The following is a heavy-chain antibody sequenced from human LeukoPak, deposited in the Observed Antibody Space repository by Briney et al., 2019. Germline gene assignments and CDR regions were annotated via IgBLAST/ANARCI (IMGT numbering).Heavy chain of an antibody. CDR2: ISSSSSYI. J-gene: IGHJ4*02. CDR3: ARDWNYYGSGSYYK. Sequence: GGSLRLSCAASGFTFSSYSMNWVRQAPGKGLEWVSSISSSSSYIYYADSVKGRFTISRDNAKNSLYLQMNSLRGEDTAVYYCARDWNYYGSGSYYKWGQGTLVTVSS. D-gene: IGHD3-10*01. V-gene: IGHV3-21*01. CDR1: GFTFSSYS.